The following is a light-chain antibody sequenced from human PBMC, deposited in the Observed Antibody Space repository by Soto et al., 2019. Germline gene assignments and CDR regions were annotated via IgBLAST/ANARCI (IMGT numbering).Light chain of an antibody. Sequence: EIIMTQSPATLSVSPGERATLSCRASESVSSNLAWYQQKPGQAPRLLIYGASTRATGIPPRFSGSGSGTDFTLTIRRLEPEDFAVYYCHHYGSARWTFGQGTKVDIK. CDR3: HHYGSARWT. CDR2: GAS. CDR1: ESVSSN. V-gene: IGKV3-15*01. J-gene: IGKJ1*01.